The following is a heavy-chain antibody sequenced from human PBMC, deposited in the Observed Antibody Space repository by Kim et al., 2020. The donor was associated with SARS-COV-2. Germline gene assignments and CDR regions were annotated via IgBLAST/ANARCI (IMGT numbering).Heavy chain of an antibody. CDR3: AKRFLLAGSYTFDY. J-gene: IGHJ4*02. D-gene: IGHD3-10*01. CDR2: ISGSGGST. V-gene: IGHV3-23*01. Sequence: GGSLRLSCAASGFTFSSYAMSWVRQAPGKGLEWVSAISGSGGSTYYADSVKGRFTISRDNSKNTLYLQMNSLRAEDMAVYYCAKRFLLAGSYTFDYWGQGTLVTVSS. CDR1: GFTFSSYA.